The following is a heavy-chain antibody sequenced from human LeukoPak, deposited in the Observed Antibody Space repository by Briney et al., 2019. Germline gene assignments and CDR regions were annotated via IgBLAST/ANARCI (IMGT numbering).Heavy chain of an antibody. Sequence: SETLSLTCTVPGGSISSYYWSWIRQPPGKGLQWIGYIYYSGSTNYNPYPKSRVTISVDTSKNQFSLRLSSVTAADTAVYYCARGMGYCSSTSCYVYYGMDVWGQGTTVTVSS. CDR1: GGSISSYY. CDR2: IYYSGST. D-gene: IGHD2-2*01. J-gene: IGHJ6*02. CDR3: ARGMGYCSSTSCYVYYGMDV. V-gene: IGHV4-59*01.